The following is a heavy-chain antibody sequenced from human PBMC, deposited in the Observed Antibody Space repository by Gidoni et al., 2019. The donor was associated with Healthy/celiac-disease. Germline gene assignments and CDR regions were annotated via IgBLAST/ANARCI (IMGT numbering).Heavy chain of an antibody. CDR2: IYTSGST. CDR1: GGSISSYY. V-gene: IGHV4-4*07. D-gene: IGHD1-1*01. CDR3: ARGELEGGTYYYYGMDV. Sequence: QVQLQESGPGLVKPSETLSLTCTVSGGSISSYYWSWIRQPAGKGLEWIGRIYTSGSTNYNPSLKSRVTMSVDTSKNQFSLKLSSVTAADTAVYYCARGELEGGTYYYYGMDVWGQGTTVTVSS. J-gene: IGHJ6*02.